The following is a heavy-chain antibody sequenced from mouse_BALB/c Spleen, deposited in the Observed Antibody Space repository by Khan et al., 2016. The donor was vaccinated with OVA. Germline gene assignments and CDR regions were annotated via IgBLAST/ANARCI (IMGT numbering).Heavy chain of an antibody. CDR1: GYTFTNYG. CDR2: INTNTGEP. D-gene: IGHD1-1*02. J-gene: IGHJ1*01. Sequence: QIQLVQSGPELKKPGETVKISCKASGYTFTNYGMNWVKQAPGKSLKWMGWINTNTGEPTYADAFKGRFTFSLETSASTAYLQISNLKNEDMATYFCARSGGVLLDGGYFDVRCAGTTVTVSS. V-gene: IGHV9-1*02. CDR3: ARSGGVLLDGGYFDV.